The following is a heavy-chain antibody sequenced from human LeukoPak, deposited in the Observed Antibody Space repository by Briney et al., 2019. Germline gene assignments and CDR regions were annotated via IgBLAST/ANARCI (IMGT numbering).Heavy chain of an antibody. J-gene: IGHJ6*02. CDR1: GGSSSGYY. V-gene: IGHV4-34*01. CDR2: INHSGST. CDR3: ARGPYDYVWGSYRPLYGMDV. D-gene: IGHD3-16*02. Sequence: SSETLSLTCAVYGGSSSGYYWSWIRQPPGKGLEWIGEINHSGSTNYNPSLKSRVTISVDTSKNQFSLKLSSVTAADTAVYYCARGPYDYVWGSYRPLYGMDVWGQGTTVTVSS.